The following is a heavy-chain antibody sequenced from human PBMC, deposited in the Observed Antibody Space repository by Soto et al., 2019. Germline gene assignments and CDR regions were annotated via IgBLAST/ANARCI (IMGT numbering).Heavy chain of an antibody. Sequence: QVQLQESDPGLVKPSETLSLTCTVSGASVNSENYYWSWIWQPPGKGLEWIGYVYYSGSTNYNPSLKSRTTISLDTYKNQFSLKMTSMTSADTAFYYCAIGVLRFLQWFDPWGQGTLVTVSS. CDR2: VYYSGST. CDR3: AIGVLRFLQWFDP. CDR1: GASVNSENYY. D-gene: IGHD3-3*01. J-gene: IGHJ5*02. V-gene: IGHV4-61*01.